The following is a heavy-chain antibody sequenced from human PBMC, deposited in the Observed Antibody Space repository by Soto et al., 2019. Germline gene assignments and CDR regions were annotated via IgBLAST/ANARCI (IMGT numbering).Heavy chain of an antibody. CDR3: ARVKFAATMDYFDY. V-gene: IGHV1-18*01. J-gene: IGHJ4*02. D-gene: IGHD5-12*01. Sequence: ASVKVSCKASGYTFTSYGISWVRQAPGQGLEWMGWISAYNGNTNYAQKFQGRVTMTTDTSTSTAYMELRSLRPDDTAVYYCARVKFAATMDYFDYWGQGILVTVSS. CDR1: GYTFTSYG. CDR2: ISAYNGNT.